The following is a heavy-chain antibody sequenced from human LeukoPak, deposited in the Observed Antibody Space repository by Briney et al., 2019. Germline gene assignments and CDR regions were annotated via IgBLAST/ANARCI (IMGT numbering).Heavy chain of an antibody. D-gene: IGHD6-13*01. CDR3: AKGRPFIATRHPMWFDP. V-gene: IGHV3-23*01. Sequence: GGSLRLSCVVSGFTFSSYAMSWVRQAPGKGLEWVSGISGSGGSTYYADSVKGRFTISRDNSKNSLYLQMNSLRTEDTALYYCAKGRPFIATRHPMWFDPWGQGTLVTVSS. J-gene: IGHJ5*02. CDR2: ISGSGGST. CDR1: GFTFSSYA.